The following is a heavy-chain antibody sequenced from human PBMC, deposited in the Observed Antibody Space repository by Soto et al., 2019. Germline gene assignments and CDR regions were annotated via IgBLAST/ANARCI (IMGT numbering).Heavy chain of an antibody. Sequence: QVQLQESGPGLVKPSETLSLTCTVSGGSISSYYWIWIWQPPGKGLEWIGFIYYSGSTNYNPSLKSRVTISVDTSKNQFSQKLSSVTAADTAVYYCARRGQKWELKRAFDIWGQGTIFTVSS. CDR2: IYYSGST. V-gene: IGHV4-59*01. CDR3: ARRGQKWELKRAFDI. CDR1: GGSISSYY. D-gene: IGHD1-26*01. J-gene: IGHJ3*02.